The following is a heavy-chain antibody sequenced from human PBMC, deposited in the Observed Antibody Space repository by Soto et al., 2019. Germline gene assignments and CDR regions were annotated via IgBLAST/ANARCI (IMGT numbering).Heavy chain of an antibody. CDR3: GVGVVAASPTLGWFGP. V-gene: IGHV4-4*02. CDR1: GGTISSSNW. J-gene: IGHJ5*02. CDR2: IYHSGST. D-gene: IGHD2-15*01. Sequence: WETLSLTCAVSGGTISSSNWWSWVRQPPGKGLEWIGEIYHSGSTNYNPSLKSRVTISVDKSKNQFSLKLSSLTAADTAVDYCGVGVVAASPTLGWFGPWGQGTLVTVSS.